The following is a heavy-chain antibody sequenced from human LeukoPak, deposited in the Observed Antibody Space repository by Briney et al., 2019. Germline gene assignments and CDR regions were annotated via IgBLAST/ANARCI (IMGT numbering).Heavy chain of an antibody. CDR1: GYTLTGYY. V-gene: IGHV1-2*02. Sequence: ASVKVSCKASGYTLTGYYMHWVRQAPGQGLEWMGWINPNSGGTNYAQKFQGRVTMTRDTSISTAYMELSRLRSDDTAVYYCARSPTVTTATYFQHWGQGTLVTVSS. J-gene: IGHJ1*01. D-gene: IGHD4-17*01. CDR2: INPNSGGT. CDR3: ARSPTVTTATYFQH.